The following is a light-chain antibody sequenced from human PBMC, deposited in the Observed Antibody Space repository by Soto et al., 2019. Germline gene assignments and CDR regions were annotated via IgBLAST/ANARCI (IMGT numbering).Light chain of an antibody. Sequence: DIQMTQSPSSLSASVGDRVTITCRASQSITSYLNWYQQKPGKAPQLLIYAASSLQSGVPSRFSGSGSGTDFNLTTSSLRPEDVAAYYCQQSYTSPWTFGHGTKVEVK. CDR2: AAS. V-gene: IGKV1-39*01. CDR1: QSITSY. CDR3: QQSYTSPWT. J-gene: IGKJ1*01.